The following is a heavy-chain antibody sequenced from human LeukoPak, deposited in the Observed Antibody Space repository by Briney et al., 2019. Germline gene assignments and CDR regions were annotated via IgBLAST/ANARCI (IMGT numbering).Heavy chain of an antibody. D-gene: IGHD3-3*01. V-gene: IGHV3-23*01. J-gene: IGHJ4*02. CDR2: ISGSGGST. Sequence: GGSLRLSCAASGFTFSTYSMNWVRQAPGKGLEWVSAISGSGGSTYYADSVKGRFTISRDNSKNTLDLQMNSLRAEDTAVYYCAKDEAVLRFLEWWHFAYWGQGTLVTVSS. CDR1: GFTFSTYS. CDR3: AKDEAVLRFLEWWHFAY.